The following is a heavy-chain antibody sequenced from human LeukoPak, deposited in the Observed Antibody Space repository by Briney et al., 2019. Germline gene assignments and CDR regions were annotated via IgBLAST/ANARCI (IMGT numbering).Heavy chain of an antibody. CDR1: GYTFTSYG. J-gene: IGHJ6*02. CDR3: AREALPWQLVPYYYYGMDV. CDR2: ISAYNGNT. Sequence: ASVKVSCKASGYTFTSYGISWVRQAPGQGLEWMGWISAYNGNTNYAQKLQGRVTMTTDTSTSTAYMELRSPRSDDTAVYYCAREALPWQLVPYYYYGMDVWGQGTTVTVSS. D-gene: IGHD6-13*01. V-gene: IGHV1-18*01.